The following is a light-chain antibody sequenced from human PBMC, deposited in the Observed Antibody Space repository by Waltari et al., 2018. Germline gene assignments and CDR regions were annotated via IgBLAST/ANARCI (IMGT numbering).Light chain of an antibody. CDR3: AAWDDSLSVTYV. CDR2: RDN. V-gene: IGLV1-47*01. J-gene: IGLJ1*01. Sequence: QSVLTQPPSTSGTPGQTGTISCSGTNSNIGRNSVFWYQQLPGTAPKLPIYRDNQRPSGVPDRFSASKSGTSAALAIRGLRSEDEADYYCAAWDDSLSVTYVFGSGTRVTV. CDR1: NSNIGRNS.